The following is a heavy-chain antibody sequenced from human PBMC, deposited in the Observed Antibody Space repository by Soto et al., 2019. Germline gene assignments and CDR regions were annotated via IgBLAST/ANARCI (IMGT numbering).Heavy chain of an antibody. CDR1: GGSISSYY. CDR3: AVVGGGAFDI. V-gene: IGHV4-59*01. J-gene: IGHJ3*02. CDR2: IYYSGST. D-gene: IGHD1-26*01. Sequence: SETLSLTCTVSGGSISSYYWSWIRQPPGKGLEWIGYIYYSGSTNYNPSLKSRGTISVDTSKNQFSLKLSSVTAADTAVYYCAVVGGGAFDIWGQGTMGTVSS.